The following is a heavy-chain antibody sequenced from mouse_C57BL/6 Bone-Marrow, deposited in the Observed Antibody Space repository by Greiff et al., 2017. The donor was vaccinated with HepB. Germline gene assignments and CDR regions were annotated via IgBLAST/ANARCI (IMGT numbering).Heavy chain of an antibody. D-gene: IGHD1-1*01. CDR1: GYAFSSSW. J-gene: IGHJ4*01. V-gene: IGHV1-82*01. CDR2: IYPGDGDT. CDR3: ARCGTTVVAYYAMDY. Sequence: QVQLQQSGPELVKPGASVKISCKASGYAFSSSWMNWVKQSPAKGLEWIGRIYPGDGDTNYNGKFKGKATLTADKSSSTAYMQLSSLTSEDSAVYFCARCGTTVVAYYAMDYWGQGTSVTVSS.